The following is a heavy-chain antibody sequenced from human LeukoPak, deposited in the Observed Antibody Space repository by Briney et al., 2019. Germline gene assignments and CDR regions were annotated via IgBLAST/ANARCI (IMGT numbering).Heavy chain of an antibody. CDR3: AKDLVRTTGTTPYYYYYMDV. CDR1: GFTFSSYW. D-gene: IGHD1-1*01. J-gene: IGHJ6*03. V-gene: IGHV3-7*01. CDR2: IKQDGSEK. Sequence: GGSLRLSCAASGFTFSSYWMSWVRQAPGKGLEWVANIKQDGSEKYYADSVKGRFTISRDNSKNTLYLQMNSPRAEDTAVYYCAKDLVRTTGTTPYYYYYMDVWGKGTTVTVSS.